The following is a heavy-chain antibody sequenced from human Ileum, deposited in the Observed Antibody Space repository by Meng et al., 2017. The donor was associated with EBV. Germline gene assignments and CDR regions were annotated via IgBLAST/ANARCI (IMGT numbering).Heavy chain of an antibody. CDR3: ARVMRRVNYNSGWYAKF. D-gene: IGHD6-19*01. V-gene: IGHV4-34*01. CDR1: GGSFSGYY. Sequence: QVHLQQCGAGMVKSSETLSLTCAVYGGSFSGYYWTWIRQAPGRGLEWIGESNYAGSTNYNPSLKSRVTISVDTSKKQFSLNLTSVTAADTAVYYCARVMRRVNYNSGWYAKFWGQGNLVTVSS. CDR2: SNYAGST. J-gene: IGHJ4*02.